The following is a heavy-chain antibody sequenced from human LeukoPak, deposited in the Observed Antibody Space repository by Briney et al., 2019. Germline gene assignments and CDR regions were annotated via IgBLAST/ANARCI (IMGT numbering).Heavy chain of an antibody. CDR2: ISYDGSNK. J-gene: IGHJ4*02. CDR3: AKASGWYGDVDY. CDR1: GFTFSSYG. D-gene: IGHD6-19*01. V-gene: IGHV3-30*18. Sequence: PGGSLRLSCAASGFTFSSYGMHWVRQAPGKGLEWVAVISYDGSNKYYADSMKGRFTISRDNSKNTLYLQMNSLRAEDTAVYYCAKASGWYGDVDYWGQGTLVTVSS.